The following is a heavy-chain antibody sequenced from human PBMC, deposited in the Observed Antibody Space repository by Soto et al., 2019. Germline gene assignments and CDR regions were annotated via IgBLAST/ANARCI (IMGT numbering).Heavy chain of an antibody. CDR1: GGCCSGYD. CDR2: INHSGST. V-gene: IGHV4-34*01. Sequence: PSESXSLTGSFGGGCCSGYDWSWILQPPGKGREWIGEINHSGSTNYNPSLKRRVTISVDTSKNQYSLKLSSVTAADTAVYYFATPAPSDSWSAYYPDTYGIDVRGQRPTVTVSS. J-gene: IGHJ6*02. D-gene: IGHD3-3*01. CDR3: ATPAPSDSWSAYYPDTYGIDV.